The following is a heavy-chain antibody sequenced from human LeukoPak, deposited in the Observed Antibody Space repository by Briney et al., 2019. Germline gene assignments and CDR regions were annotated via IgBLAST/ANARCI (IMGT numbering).Heavy chain of an antibody. CDR2: ISSSGGST. CDR1: GFIFSNYA. D-gene: IGHD3-22*01. V-gene: IGHV3-23*01. Sequence: GGSLRLSCAASGFIFSNYAMTWVRQAPGKGLEWVSVISSSGGSTHYADSVKGRFTISRDTSRSTLYLQMNSLRAEDTAVYYCAKGAKAYYDSSGYYHSWGQGTLVTVSS. CDR3: AKGAKAYYDSSGYYHS. J-gene: IGHJ4*02.